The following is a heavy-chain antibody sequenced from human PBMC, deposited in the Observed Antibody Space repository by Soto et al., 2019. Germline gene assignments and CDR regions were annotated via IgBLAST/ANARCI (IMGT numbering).Heavy chain of an antibody. Sequence: ASVNVSCKVSGYTLTELSIHWVRQAPGKGLEWMGGFDPEDGETIYAQKFQGRVTMTEDTSTDTAYMELSSLRSEDTAVYYCATEAVAGTKLYFDYWGQGTLVTVSS. J-gene: IGHJ4*02. CDR1: GYTLTELS. CDR2: FDPEDGET. CDR3: ATEAVAGTKLYFDY. D-gene: IGHD6-19*01. V-gene: IGHV1-24*01.